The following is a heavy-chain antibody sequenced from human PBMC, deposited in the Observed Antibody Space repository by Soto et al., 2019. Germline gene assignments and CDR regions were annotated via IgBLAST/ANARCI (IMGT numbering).Heavy chain of an antibody. J-gene: IGHJ3*01. V-gene: IGHV3-23*01. CDR2: VGPSAGGS. Sequence: VRLLESGGGLVQPGGSLRLSCAASGFTFSDYVMNLVRQAPGKGLELVSTVGPSAGGSFYADSVKGRFTISRDNSRGTLSLQMTSLTAEDTAVYYCGRRSITATTKWGAFDVWGPGTVVTVSS. CDR1: GFTFSDYV. D-gene: IGHD1-20*01. CDR3: GRRSITATTKWGAFDV.